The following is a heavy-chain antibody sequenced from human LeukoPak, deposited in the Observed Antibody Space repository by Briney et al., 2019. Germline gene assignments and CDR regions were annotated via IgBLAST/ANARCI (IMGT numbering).Heavy chain of an antibody. J-gene: IGHJ4*02. Sequence: PSETLSLTCTVSGGSISSSSYYWGWIRQPPGKGLDWIGNIYYSGSTYYNPSLKSRVTISVDTSKNQFSLKLSSVTAADTAVYYCARDGYNPIDYWGQGTLVTVSS. CDR1: GGSISSSSYY. CDR3: ARDGYNPIDY. V-gene: IGHV4-39*02. D-gene: IGHD5-24*01. CDR2: IYYSGST.